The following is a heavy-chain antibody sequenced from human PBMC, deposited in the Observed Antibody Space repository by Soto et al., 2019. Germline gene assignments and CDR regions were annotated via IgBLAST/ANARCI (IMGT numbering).Heavy chain of an antibody. J-gene: IGHJ4*02. V-gene: IGHV3-23*01. D-gene: IGHD3-22*01. CDR2: ISGSGDST. CDR1: GFTFSSYGMSFSSYA. CDR3: VKDPYYDSRIIDS. Sequence: GGSLRLSCAASGFTFSSYGMSFSSYAMSWVRQAPGKGLEWVSTISGSGDSTYYAYSVKGRFTISRDNSKNTLFLKMNSLRAGDTALYYCVKDPYYDSRIIDSWGAGTLVTVSS.